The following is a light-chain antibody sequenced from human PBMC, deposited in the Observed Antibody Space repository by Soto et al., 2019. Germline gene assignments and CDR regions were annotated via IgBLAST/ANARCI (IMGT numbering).Light chain of an antibody. Sequence: QSVLTQPASVSGSPGQSITISCTGTRSDVGIYKYVSWYQQHPRKARQLIIYEVSNRPSGVSDRFSGSKSGNTASLTISGLQAEDETDYYCLSYTSSGTYVFGTGTKLTVL. V-gene: IGLV2-14*01. J-gene: IGLJ1*01. CDR2: EVS. CDR3: LSYTSSGTYV. CDR1: RSDVGIYKY.